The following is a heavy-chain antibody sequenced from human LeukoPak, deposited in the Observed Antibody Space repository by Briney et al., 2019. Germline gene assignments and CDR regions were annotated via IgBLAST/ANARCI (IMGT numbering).Heavy chain of an antibody. CDR2: LSVIGGST. J-gene: IGHJ4*02. D-gene: IGHD3-9*01. V-gene: IGHV3-23*01. CDR1: GFTFSTND. Sequence: PGGSLRLSCAASGFTFSTNDMSWVRQAPGKGLEWVSILSVIGGSTNYADSVKGRFTSSRDNSKNTLYLQMYSLRAEDTAVYYCAKAEGYDILTGLDYWGQGTLVTVSS. CDR3: AKAEGYDILTGLDY.